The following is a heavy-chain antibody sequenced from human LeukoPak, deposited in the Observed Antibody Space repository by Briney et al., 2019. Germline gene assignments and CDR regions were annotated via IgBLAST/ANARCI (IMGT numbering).Heavy chain of an antibody. Sequence: GGSLRLSCAASGFTFSSYSMNWVRQAPGKGLEWVSSISSSSSYIYYADSVKGRFTISRDNAKNSLYLQMNSLRAEDTAVYYCARDAGCFRNEVWGKGTTVIVSS. D-gene: IGHD3-10*01. CDR1: GFTFSSYS. J-gene: IGHJ6*04. CDR3: ARDAGCFRNEV. V-gene: IGHV3-21*01. CDR2: ISSSSSYI.